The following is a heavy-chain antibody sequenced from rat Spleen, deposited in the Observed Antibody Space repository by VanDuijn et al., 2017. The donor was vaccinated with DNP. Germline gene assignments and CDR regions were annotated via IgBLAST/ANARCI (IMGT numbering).Heavy chain of an antibody. CDR2: IHSDGSST. CDR3: ARQGAMDA. J-gene: IGHJ4*01. Sequence: EVQLVESGGGLVQPGRSLKLSCAASGFTFSSYWMYWIRQAPKKGLEWVTTIHSDGSSTYYRDSVRGRFTVSRDNAKSTLYLQMDSLRSEDTATYYGARQGAMDAWGQGTSVTVSS. V-gene: IGHV5-7*01. CDR1: GFTFSSYW.